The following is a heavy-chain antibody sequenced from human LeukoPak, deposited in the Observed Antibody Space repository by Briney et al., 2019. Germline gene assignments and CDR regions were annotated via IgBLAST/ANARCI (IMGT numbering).Heavy chain of an antibody. CDR2: FDPEDGET. Sequence: ASVKVSCKVSGYTLTELSTHWVRQAPGKGLEWMGGFDPEDGETIYAQKFQGRVTMTEDTSTDTAYMELSSLRSEDTAVYYCATQMGATVTTGEFDYWGQGTLVTVSS. V-gene: IGHV1-24*01. CDR3: ATQMGATVTTGEFDY. CDR1: GYTLTELS. J-gene: IGHJ4*02. D-gene: IGHD4-17*01.